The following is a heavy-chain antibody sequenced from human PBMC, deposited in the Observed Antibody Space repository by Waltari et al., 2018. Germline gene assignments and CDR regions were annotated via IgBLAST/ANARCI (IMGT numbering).Heavy chain of an antibody. CDR2: INHSGST. Sequence: QVQLQQWGAGLLKPSETLSLTCAVYGGSFSGYYWSWIRQPPGKGLEWIGEINHSGSTNYNPSLKSRVTISVDTSKNQFSLKLSSVTAADTAVYYGARSSSGWYGWFDPWGQGTLVTVSS. V-gene: IGHV4-34*01. CDR3: ARSSSGWYGWFDP. CDR1: GGSFSGYY. J-gene: IGHJ5*02. D-gene: IGHD6-19*01.